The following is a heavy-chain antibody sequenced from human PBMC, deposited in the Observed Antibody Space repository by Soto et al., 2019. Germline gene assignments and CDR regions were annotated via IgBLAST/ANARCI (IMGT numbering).Heavy chain of an antibody. CDR3: ARLWTTVANDY. Sequence: SETLSLTCTVYGESITTPHYYWSWVRQPPGKCLEWIGYIYYNGNTYYNPSLRSRVIISLDTSKNQFSLKLTSVTATDTAINYCARLWTTVANDYWGQ. CDR2: IYYNGNT. D-gene: IGHD4-17*01. J-gene: IGHJ4*02. V-gene: IGHV4-30-4*01. CDR1: GESITTPHYY.